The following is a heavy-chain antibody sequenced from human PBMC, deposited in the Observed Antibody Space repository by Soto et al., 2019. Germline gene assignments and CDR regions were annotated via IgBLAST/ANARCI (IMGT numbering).Heavy chain of an antibody. CDR3: XXXXXGMDV. Sequence: QVQLQESGPGLVKPSQTLSLTCTVSGGSISSGDYYWSWIRQPPGKGLEWIGNIYYSGSTYYNPXXXXXXXXXXXXXXXXXXXXXXXXXXXXXXXXXXXXXXXGMDVWGQGTTVTVSS. V-gene: IGHV4-30-4*01. CDR2: IYYSGST. J-gene: IGHJ6*02. CDR1: GGSISSGDYY.